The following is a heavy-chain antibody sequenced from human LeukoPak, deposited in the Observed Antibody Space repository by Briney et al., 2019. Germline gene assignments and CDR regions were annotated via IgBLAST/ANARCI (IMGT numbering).Heavy chain of an antibody. Sequence: PSETLSLTCTVSGDSISCYYWSWIRQPPGKGLEWIGYIYYSGSTNCNPSLKSRVTISVDTSKNQFSLKLSSVTAADTAVYFCARSERLIMILGGAFDVWGQGTMVTVSS. V-gene: IGHV4-59*08. CDR3: ARSERLIMILGGAFDV. J-gene: IGHJ3*01. D-gene: IGHD3-9*01. CDR1: GDSISCYY. CDR2: IYYSGST.